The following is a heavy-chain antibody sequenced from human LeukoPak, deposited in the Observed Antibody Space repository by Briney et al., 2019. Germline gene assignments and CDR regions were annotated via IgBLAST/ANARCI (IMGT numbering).Heavy chain of an antibody. V-gene: IGHV4-34*01. Sequence: SETRSLTCAVYGGSFSAYYWSWIRQPPGKVLEWVGEINHSGSTNYNRSLKSRVTISVDTPKKQFSLNLSSVTAADTAVYYCARSEGCYFNYWGQGTLVTVSS. CDR2: INHSGST. J-gene: IGHJ4*02. CDR1: GGSFSAYY. CDR3: ARSEGCYFNY.